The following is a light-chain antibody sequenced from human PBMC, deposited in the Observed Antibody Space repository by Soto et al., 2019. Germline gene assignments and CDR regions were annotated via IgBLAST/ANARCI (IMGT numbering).Light chain of an antibody. Sequence: QSVMTQPASVSGSPGQSITISCTGTSSDVGGYNYVSWYQQHPGKAPKLMIYDVSNRPSGVSNRFSGSKSGNTATLTISGLQAEDAADYYCSSYTSSSTLEVVFGGGTKLTVL. CDR3: SSYTSSSTLEVV. CDR2: DVS. CDR1: SSDVGGYNY. J-gene: IGLJ2*01. V-gene: IGLV2-14*01.